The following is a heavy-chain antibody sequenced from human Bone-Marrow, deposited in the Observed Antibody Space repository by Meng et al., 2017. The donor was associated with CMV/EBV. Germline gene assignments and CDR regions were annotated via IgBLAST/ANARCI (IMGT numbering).Heavy chain of an antibody. D-gene: IGHD2-2*01. CDR2: IRYDGSNK. CDR3: AKGSSIVVVPADSFDP. Sequence: GESLKISCAASGFTFSSYGMHWVRQAPGKGLEWVAFIRYDGSNKYYADSVKGRFTISRDNSKNTLYLQMNSLRAEDTAVYYCAKGSSIVVVPADSFDPWGQGTLVTVSS. CDR1: GFTFSSYG. V-gene: IGHV3-30*02. J-gene: IGHJ5*02.